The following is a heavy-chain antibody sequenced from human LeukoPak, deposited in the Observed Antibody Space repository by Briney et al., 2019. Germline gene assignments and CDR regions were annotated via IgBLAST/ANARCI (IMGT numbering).Heavy chain of an antibody. CDR1: GGSISSYY. CDR3: ASGTWGFYDTTVGVY. Sequence: SETLSLTCTVSGGSISSYYWSWIWQPVGKGLEWIGRIYTSGSTNYNPSLKSRVTMSVDTSKNQFSLKLSSVTAADTAVFYCASGTWGFYDTTVGVYWGQGTLVTVSS. D-gene: IGHD3-22*01. CDR2: IYTSGST. J-gene: IGHJ4*02. V-gene: IGHV4-4*07.